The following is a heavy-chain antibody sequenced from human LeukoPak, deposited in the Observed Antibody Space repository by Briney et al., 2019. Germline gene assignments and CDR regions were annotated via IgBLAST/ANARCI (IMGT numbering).Heavy chain of an antibody. CDR2: ISLSGTNI. CDR3: ARVGVGTVTTWDY. J-gene: IGHJ4*02. D-gene: IGHD4-17*01. V-gene: IGHV3-48*03. CDR1: GFTFNNYE. Sequence: GGSLRLSCAASGFTFNNYEMNWVRQAPGKGLEWVSYISLSGTNIYYADSEKGRFTISRDNAKNSLYLQMNSLRAEDTAVYYCARVGVGTVTTWDYWGQGTLVTVSS.